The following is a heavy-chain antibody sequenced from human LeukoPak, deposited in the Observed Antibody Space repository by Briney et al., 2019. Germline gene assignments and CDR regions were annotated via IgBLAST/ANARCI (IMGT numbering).Heavy chain of an antibody. CDR2: SYAGGSP. J-gene: IGHJ4*02. CDR1: GDSMNTHY. D-gene: IGHD6-6*01. Sequence: PSGTLSLTCFVSGDSMNTHYWTWVRQPAGKALEWIGRSYAGGSPYYNPSLKSRVAMSIDTSMNHFSLKLNSVTAADTAIYYCAKEYTSDWFPRGYLDYWGQGILVSVSS. CDR3: AKEYTSDWFPRGYLDY. V-gene: IGHV4-4*07.